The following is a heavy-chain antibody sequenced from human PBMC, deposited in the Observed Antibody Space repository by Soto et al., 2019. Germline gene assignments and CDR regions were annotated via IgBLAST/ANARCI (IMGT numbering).Heavy chain of an antibody. CDR1: GFTFSSYS. Sequence: PGGSLRLSCAASGFTFSSYSMNWVRQAPGKGLEWVSYISSSSSTIYYADSVKGRFTISRDNAKNSLYLQMNSLRAEDTAVYYCARDRPRPAGRFLRFLEWLLYRHYYYYYYMDVWGKGTTVTVSS. J-gene: IGHJ6*03. D-gene: IGHD3-3*01. CDR2: ISSSSSTI. V-gene: IGHV3-48*01. CDR3: ARDRPRPAGRFLRFLEWLLYRHYYYYYYMDV.